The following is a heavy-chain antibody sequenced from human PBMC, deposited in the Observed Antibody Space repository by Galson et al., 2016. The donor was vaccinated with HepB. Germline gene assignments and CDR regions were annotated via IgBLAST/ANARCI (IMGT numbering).Heavy chain of an antibody. V-gene: IGHV2-5*02. CDR3: VHIVHSGSYYYFAY. Sequence: PALVKPTQTLTLTCIFSGFSLSTTGVGVGWMRQPPGKTLEWLAHIYWDGDERYSPSLKSRLTITKDTSKNRVVLTTTNMDPVDTATYYCVHIVHSGSYYYFAYWGRGTLVTVSS. CDR2: IYWDGDE. D-gene: IGHD1-26*01. J-gene: IGHJ4*02. CDR1: GFSLSTTGVG.